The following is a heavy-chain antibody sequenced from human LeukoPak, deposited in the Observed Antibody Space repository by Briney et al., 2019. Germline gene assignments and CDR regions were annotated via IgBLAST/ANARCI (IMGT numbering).Heavy chain of an antibody. CDR2: ISSSGSTI. V-gene: IGHV3-48*03. CDR1: GFTFSSYE. D-gene: IGHD6-13*01. CDR3: ASTFLAAAGIRFDY. Sequence: GGSLRLSCAASGFTFSSYEMNWVRQAPGKGLEWVSYISSSGSTIYYADSVKGRFTISRDNAKNSLYLQMNSLRAEDTAVYYCASTFLAAAGIRFDYWGQGTLVTVSS. J-gene: IGHJ4*02.